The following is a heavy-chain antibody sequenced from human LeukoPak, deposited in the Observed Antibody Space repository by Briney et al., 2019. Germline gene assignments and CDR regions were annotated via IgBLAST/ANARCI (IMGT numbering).Heavy chain of an antibody. J-gene: IGHJ4*02. CDR1: GFTFSSYA. CDR3: AKDYAYGSGRAPFDY. CDR2: ISYDGSNK. V-gene: IGHV3-30*04. Sequence: PGRSLRLSCAASGFTFSSYAMHWVRQAPGKGLEWVAVISYDGSNKYYADSVKGRFTISRDNSKNTLYLQMNSLRAEDTALYYCAKDYAYGSGRAPFDYWGQGTLVTVSS. D-gene: IGHD3-10*01.